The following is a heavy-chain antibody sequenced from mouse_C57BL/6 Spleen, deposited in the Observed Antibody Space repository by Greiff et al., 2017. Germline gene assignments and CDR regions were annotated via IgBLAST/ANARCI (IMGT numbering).Heavy chain of an antibody. CDR2: INPSTGGT. V-gene: IGHV1-42*01. D-gene: IGHD1-1*01. J-gene: IGHJ2*01. CDR3: ASFYYGSGGDYFDY. Sequence: EVKLMESGPELVKPGASVKISCKASGYSFTGYYMNWVKQSPEKSLEWIGEINPSTGGTTYNQKFKAKATLTVDKSSSTAYMQLKSLTSEDSAVYYCASFYYGSGGDYFDYWGQGTTLTVSS. CDR1: GYSFTGYY.